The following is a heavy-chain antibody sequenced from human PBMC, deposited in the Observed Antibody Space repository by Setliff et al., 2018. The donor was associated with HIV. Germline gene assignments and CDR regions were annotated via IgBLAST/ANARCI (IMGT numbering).Heavy chain of an antibody. Sequence: TLSLTCAVYNGSFSGYYWSWIRQHPGKGLEWIGYIYYSGSTYYNPSLKSRVTISVDTSKNQFSLKLSSVTAADTAVYYCARLETYYYDSSGSTGWYFDLWGRGTLVTVSS. CDR3: ARLETYYYDSSGSTGWYFDL. J-gene: IGHJ2*01. V-gene: IGHV4-31*11. CDR2: IYYSGST. CDR1: NGSFSGYY. D-gene: IGHD3-22*01.